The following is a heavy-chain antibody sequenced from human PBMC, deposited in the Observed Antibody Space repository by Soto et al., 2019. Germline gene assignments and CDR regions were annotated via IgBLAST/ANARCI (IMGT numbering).Heavy chain of an antibody. CDR1: GYSFSHYW. J-gene: IGHJ4*02. CDR3: ARHSSFPYTVDLAN. D-gene: IGHD3-16*01. Sequence: EVELVLSGAEVKKSGESLKISCKTSGYSFSHYWIGWVRQRPGKGLEWMGIIYPGDSDTRYSPSFQGQVTISADKSITTAYLQLDSLKPSDTARYYCARHSSFPYTVDLANWGQGTLVTVSS. V-gene: IGHV5-51*01. CDR2: IYPGDSDT.